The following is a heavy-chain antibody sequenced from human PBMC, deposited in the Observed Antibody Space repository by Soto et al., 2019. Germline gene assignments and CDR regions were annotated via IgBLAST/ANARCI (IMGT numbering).Heavy chain of an antibody. CDR3: AREVVDYGDPRANDY. Sequence: QVQLVESGGGVVQPGRSLRLSCAASGFTFSSYAMHWVRQAPGKGLEWVAVISYDGSNKYYADSVKGRFTISSDNSKNTVYLQMNSLRAGDTAVYYCAREVVDYGDPRANDYWGQGTLVTVSS. CDR1: GFTFSSYA. CDR2: ISYDGSNK. J-gene: IGHJ4*02. D-gene: IGHD4-17*01. V-gene: IGHV3-30-3*01.